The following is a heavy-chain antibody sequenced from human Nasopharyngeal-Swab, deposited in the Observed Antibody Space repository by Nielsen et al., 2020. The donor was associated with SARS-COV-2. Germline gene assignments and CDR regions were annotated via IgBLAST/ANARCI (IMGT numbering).Heavy chain of an antibody. CDR3: ARGGDPREVVAATDCFDP. CDR1: GYTFTRYY. CDR2: INPGGGRA. D-gene: IGHD2-15*01. J-gene: IGHJ5*02. V-gene: IGHV1-46*01. Sequence: ASVKVSCKASGYTFTRYYIHWVRQAPEQGREWMGIINPGGGRARYSQNFQGRVTMTRDTSTTTVYMELSSLRSEDTAVYYCARGGDPREVVAATDCFDPWGQGTLVTVSS.